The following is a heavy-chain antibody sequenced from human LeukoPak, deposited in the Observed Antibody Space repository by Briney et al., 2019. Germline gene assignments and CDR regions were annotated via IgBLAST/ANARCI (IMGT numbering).Heavy chain of an antibody. D-gene: IGHD3-22*01. CDR2: IKSKTDGGTT. Sequence: GGSLRLSCAASGFTFSNAWMSWVRQAPGKGLEWVGRIKSKTDGGTTDYAAPVKGRFTISRDDSKNTLYLQMNSLKTEDTVVYYCITIGVVVKGYDYWGQGTLVTVSS. J-gene: IGHJ4*02. V-gene: IGHV3-15*01. CDR1: GFTFSNAW. CDR3: ITIGVVVKGYDY.